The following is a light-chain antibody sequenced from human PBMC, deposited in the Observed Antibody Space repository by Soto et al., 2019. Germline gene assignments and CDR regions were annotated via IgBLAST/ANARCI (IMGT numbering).Light chain of an antibody. CDR3: QQSYSTPYT. V-gene: IGKV1-39*01. Sequence: DIQMTQSPSYLSASVGDRDTITCRASQSISSYLNWYQQKPGKAPKLLIYAASSLQSGVQSRFSRSGSGADYTLTITSLQPEDFATYYCQQSYSTPYTFGQGTKLEIK. CDR1: QSISSY. CDR2: AAS. J-gene: IGKJ2*01.